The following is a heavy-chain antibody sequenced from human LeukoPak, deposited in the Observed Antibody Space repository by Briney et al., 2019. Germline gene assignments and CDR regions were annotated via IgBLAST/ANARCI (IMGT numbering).Heavy chain of an antibody. CDR1: GDSVSSNSAA. D-gene: IGHD2-2*01. CDR3: ARQRGYCTSSSCYDGLDY. CDR2: TSYRSKWYN. Sequence: SQTLSLTCALSGDSVSSNSAAWHWIRQSPARGLEWLGRTSYRSKWYNDYALFVKSRITINPDTSKNQFSLQLNSVTPEDTAVYYCARQRGYCTSSSCYDGLDYWGQGTLVTVSS. J-gene: IGHJ4*02. V-gene: IGHV6-1*01.